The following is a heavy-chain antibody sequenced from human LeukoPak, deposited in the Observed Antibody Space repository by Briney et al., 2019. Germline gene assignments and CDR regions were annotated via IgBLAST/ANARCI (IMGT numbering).Heavy chain of an antibody. J-gene: IGHJ3*02. Sequence: ASVKVSCKASGYTFTGYYMHWVRQAPGQGLEWMGRIDPNNGGTNYAQNFQGWVTMTRDTSISTAYMELNRLRSDDTAVYYCARDMAITHGAFDIWGQGTMVTVSS. CDR3: ARDMAITHGAFDI. CDR2: IDPNNGGT. V-gene: IGHV1-2*04. D-gene: IGHD3-22*01. CDR1: GYTFTGYY.